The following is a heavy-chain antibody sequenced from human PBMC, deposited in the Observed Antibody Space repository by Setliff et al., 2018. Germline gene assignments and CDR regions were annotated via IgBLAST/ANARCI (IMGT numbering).Heavy chain of an antibody. CDR3: AKEKYSSTWYERKPFDC. V-gene: IGHV3-23*01. CDR2: ISGSGGST. J-gene: IGHJ4*02. CDR1: GFTFSSYA. Sequence: GGSLRLSCAAPGFTFSSYAMSWVRQAPGKGLEWVSAISGSGGSTYYADSVKGRFTISRDNSKNTLYLQMNSLRPEDTAVYYCAKEKYSSTWYERKPFDCWGQGTLVTVSS. D-gene: IGHD6-13*01.